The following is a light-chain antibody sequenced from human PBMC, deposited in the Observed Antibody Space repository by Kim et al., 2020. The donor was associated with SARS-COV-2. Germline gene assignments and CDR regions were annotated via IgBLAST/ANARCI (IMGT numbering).Light chain of an antibody. CDR1: YIGSKS. CDR3: QVWDSGSYHYV. V-gene: IGLV3-21*04. J-gene: IGLJ1*01. Sequence: SSELTQPPSVSVAPGETARITCGGNYIGSKSVHWYQQKPGLAPVVVISYDSDRPSGIPERFSGSNSGNTATLTISRVEAGDEADYYCQVWDSGSYHYVFG. CDR2: YDS.